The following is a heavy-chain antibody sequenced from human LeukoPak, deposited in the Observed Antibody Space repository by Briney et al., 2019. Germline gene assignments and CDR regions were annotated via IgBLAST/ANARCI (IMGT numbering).Heavy chain of an antibody. CDR3: ARVSVVPAGFDP. Sequence: VASVKVSCKASGYTFTGYYMHWVRQAPGRGLEWMGWINPNSGGTNYAQKFQGRVTMTRDTSISTAYMELSRLRSDETAVYYCARVSVVPAGFDPWGQGTLVTVSS. V-gene: IGHV1-2*02. CDR1: GYTFTGYY. D-gene: IGHD2-2*01. J-gene: IGHJ5*02. CDR2: INPNSGGT.